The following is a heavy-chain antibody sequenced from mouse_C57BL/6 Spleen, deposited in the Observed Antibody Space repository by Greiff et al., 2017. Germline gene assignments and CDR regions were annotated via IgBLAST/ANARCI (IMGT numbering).Heavy chain of an antibody. CDR1: GFTFSDYG. V-gene: IGHV5-15*01. Sequence: EVKVVESGGGLVQPGGSLKLSCAASGFTFSDYGMAWVRQAPRKGPEWVAFISNLAYSIYYADTVTGRFTISRENAKNTLYLEMSSLRSEDTAMYYCARQGFHYYGSSPYYYAMDYWGQGTSVTVSS. D-gene: IGHD1-1*01. J-gene: IGHJ4*01. CDR3: ARQGFHYYGSSPYYYAMDY. CDR2: ISNLAYSI.